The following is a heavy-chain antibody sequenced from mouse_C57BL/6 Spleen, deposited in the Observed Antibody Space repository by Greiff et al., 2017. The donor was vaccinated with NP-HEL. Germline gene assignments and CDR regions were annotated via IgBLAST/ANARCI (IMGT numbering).Heavy chain of an antibody. V-gene: IGHV5-15*01. J-gene: IGHJ4*01. CDR2: ISNLAYSI. Sequence: EVQLVESGGGLVQPGGSLKLSCAASGFTFSDYGMAWVRQAPRKGPEWVAFISNLAYSIYYADTVTGRFTISRENAKNTLYLEMSSLRSEDTAMYYCARHDSSGYEGAMDYWGQGTSVTVSS. D-gene: IGHD3-2*02. CDR3: ARHDSSGYEGAMDY. CDR1: GFTFSDYG.